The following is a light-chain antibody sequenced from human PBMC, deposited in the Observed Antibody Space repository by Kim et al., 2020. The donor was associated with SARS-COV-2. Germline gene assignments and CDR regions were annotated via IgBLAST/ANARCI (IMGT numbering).Light chain of an antibody. V-gene: IGKV3-20*01. CDR3: QQYATSPRT. CDR1: QRVSSNY. Sequence: PGERATLSCRASQRVSSNYLAWYQQKPGQAPRLLVYGASSRATGIPDRFSGSGSGTDFTLTISRLEPEDFAVYFCQQYATSPRTFGQGTKVDIK. J-gene: IGKJ1*01. CDR2: GAS.